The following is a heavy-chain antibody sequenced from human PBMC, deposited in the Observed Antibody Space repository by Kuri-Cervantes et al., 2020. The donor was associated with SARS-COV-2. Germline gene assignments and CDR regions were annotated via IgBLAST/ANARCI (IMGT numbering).Heavy chain of an antibody. D-gene: IGHD3-10*01. CDR2: INPNSGGT. V-gene: IGHV1-2*02. CDR1: GYTFTGYY. J-gene: IGHJ6*02. Sequence: ASVKVSCKASGYTFTGYYMHWVRQAPGQGIEWMGWINPNSGGTNYAQKFQGRVTMTRDTSTSTVYMELSSLRSEDTAVYYCARGGMVRGLRGMDVWGQGTTVTVSS. CDR3: ARGGMVRGLRGMDV.